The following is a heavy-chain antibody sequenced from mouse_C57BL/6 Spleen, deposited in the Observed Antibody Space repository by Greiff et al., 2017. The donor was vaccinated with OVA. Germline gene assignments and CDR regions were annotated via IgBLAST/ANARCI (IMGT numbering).Heavy chain of an antibody. CDR2: IYPGDGDT. J-gene: IGHJ3*01. CDR1: GYAFSSYW. CDR3: APHYYGTSAWFAY. D-gene: IGHD1-1*01. V-gene: IGHV1-80*01. Sequence: VQLQQSGAELVKPGASVKISCKASGYAFSSYWMNWVKQRPGTGLEWIGQIYPGDGDTNYNGKFKGKATLTADKSSSTAYMQLSSLTSEDSAVYFCAPHYYGTSAWFAYWGQGTLVTVSA.